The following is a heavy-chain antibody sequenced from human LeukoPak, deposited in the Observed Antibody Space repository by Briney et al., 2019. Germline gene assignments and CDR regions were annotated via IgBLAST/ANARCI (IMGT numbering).Heavy chain of an antibody. D-gene: IGHD6-19*01. V-gene: IGHV1-69*04. CDR1: GYTFIDYY. CDR2: IIPILGIA. J-gene: IGHJ5*02. CDR3: ARDRESIAVPKAWFDP. Sequence: SVKVSCKASGYTFIDYYMHWVRQAPGQGLEWMGRIIPILGIANYAQKFQGRVTITADKSTSTAYMELSSLRSEDTAVYYCARDRESIAVPKAWFDPWGQGTLVTVSS.